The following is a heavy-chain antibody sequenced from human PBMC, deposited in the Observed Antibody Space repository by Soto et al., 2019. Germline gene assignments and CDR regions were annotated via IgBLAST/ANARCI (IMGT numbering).Heavy chain of an antibody. Sequence: QVQLVQSGAEVKKPGSSVKVSCKASGGTFSSYAISWVRQAPGQGLEWMGGIIPIFGTVNYAQKFQGRVTITADESTSPPYMELSSLGSEDTAVYYCARHDCISSSCYYYYYYGMDVWGQGTTVTVSS. CDR2: IIPIFGTV. D-gene: IGHD2-2*01. CDR1: GGTFSSYA. J-gene: IGHJ6*02. V-gene: IGHV1-69*12. CDR3: ARHDCISSSCYYYYYYGMDV.